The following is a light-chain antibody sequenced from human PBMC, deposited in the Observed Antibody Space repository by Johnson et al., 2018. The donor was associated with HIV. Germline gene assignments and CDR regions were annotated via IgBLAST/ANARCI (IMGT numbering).Light chain of an antibody. V-gene: IGLV1-51*01. CDR1: SSNIGTNY. CDR3: GTWDSSLSAGV. CDR2: DSD. J-gene: IGLJ1*01. Sequence: QSVLTQSPSVSAAPGQNVTISCSGGSSNIGTNYVSWYQQLPGTAPTLLIYDSDKRPSGIPDRFSGSNSGTSATLGITGLQTGDEADYYCGTWDSSLSAGVFGSGTKVTVL.